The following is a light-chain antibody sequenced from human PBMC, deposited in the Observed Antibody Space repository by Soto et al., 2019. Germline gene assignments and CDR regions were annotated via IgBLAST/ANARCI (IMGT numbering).Light chain of an antibody. V-gene: IGKV2-28*01. Sequence: DIVMTQSPLSLSVTPGEPASISCRSSQSLLHTSGHNYLDWYLQRPGQSPQLLIYLRSKRASGVSDRFSGSGSGTRFTLRISRVEAEDVGFYYCMQAQQIPRTFGQGTKVEIK. CDR1: QSLLHTSGHNY. CDR2: LRS. CDR3: MQAQQIPRT. J-gene: IGKJ1*01.